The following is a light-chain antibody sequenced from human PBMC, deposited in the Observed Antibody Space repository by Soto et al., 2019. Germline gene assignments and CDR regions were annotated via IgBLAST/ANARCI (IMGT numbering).Light chain of an antibody. Sequence: ETVLTQSPGTQSSSAGERATLSCRASQSVSSNYLAWYQHKRRQAPRLLIYGASSRATGIPDRFSGSGSGTDFTLTISRLEPEDFSVYYCQQYGNSPPETFGQGTRLEIK. J-gene: IGKJ5*01. CDR1: QSVSSNY. CDR2: GAS. V-gene: IGKV3-20*01. CDR3: QQYGNSPPET.